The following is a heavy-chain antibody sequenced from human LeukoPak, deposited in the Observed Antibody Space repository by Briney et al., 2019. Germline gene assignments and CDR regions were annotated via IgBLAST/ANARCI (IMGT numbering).Heavy chain of an antibody. D-gene: IGHD2-15*01. V-gene: IGHV1-8*01. CDR3: AVAATPNYYYYYYMDV. Sequence: GASVKVSCKASGYTFTSHDINRVRQATGQGLEWMGWMNPNSGNTGYAQKFQGRVTMTRNTSISTAYMELSSLRSEDTAVYYCAVAATPNYYYYYYMDVWGKGTTVTVSS. CDR1: GYTFTSHD. CDR2: MNPNSGNT. J-gene: IGHJ6*03.